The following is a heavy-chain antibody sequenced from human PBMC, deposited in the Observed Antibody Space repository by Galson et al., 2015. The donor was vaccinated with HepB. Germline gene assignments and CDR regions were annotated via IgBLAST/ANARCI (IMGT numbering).Heavy chain of an antibody. CDR1: GGTFSSYA. Sequence: SVKVSCKASGGTFSSYAISWVRQAPGQGLEWMGGIIPIFGTANYAQKFQGRVTITADKSTSTAYMELSSLRSEDTAVYYCARRGGIAARPDREYYFDYWGQGTLVTVSS. J-gene: IGHJ4*02. V-gene: IGHV1-69*06. D-gene: IGHD6-6*01. CDR3: ARRGGIAARPDREYYFDY. CDR2: IIPIFGTA.